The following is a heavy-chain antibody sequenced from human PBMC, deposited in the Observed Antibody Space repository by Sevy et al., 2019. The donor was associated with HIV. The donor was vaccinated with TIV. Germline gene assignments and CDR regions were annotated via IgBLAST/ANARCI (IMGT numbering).Heavy chain of an antibody. V-gene: IGHV3-74*01. CDR1: GFTFSSYW. Sequence: GGSLRLSCAASGFTFSSYWMYWVRQAPGKGLVWVSRINSDGSSTSYADSVKGRFTISRDNAKKTLYVQMNSLRAEDTAVYYCARGNENSRGRNYMDVWGKGTTVTVSS. CDR3: ARGNENSRGRNYMDV. CDR2: INSDGSST. D-gene: IGHD6-13*01. J-gene: IGHJ6*03.